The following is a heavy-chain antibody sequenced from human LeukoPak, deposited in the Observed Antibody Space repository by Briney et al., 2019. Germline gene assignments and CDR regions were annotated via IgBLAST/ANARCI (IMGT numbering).Heavy chain of an antibody. CDR3: ARTLSGEPPVGY. D-gene: IGHD2-15*01. CDR1: GFTFSSYA. V-gene: IGHV3-30*04. Sequence: GGSLRLSCAASGFTFSSYAMHWVRQAPGKGLEWVAVISYDGSNKYYADSVKGRFTISRDNSKNTLYLQMNSLRAEDTAVYYCARTLSGEPPVGYWGQGTLVTVSS. J-gene: IGHJ4*02. CDR2: ISYDGSNK.